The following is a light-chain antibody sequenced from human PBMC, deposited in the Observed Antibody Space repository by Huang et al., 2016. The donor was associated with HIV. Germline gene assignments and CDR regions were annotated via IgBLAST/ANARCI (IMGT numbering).Light chain of an antibody. J-gene: IGKJ1*01. CDR2: GAS. Sequence: EIVLTQSPGTLSLSPGESATLSCRASQSVSNNYLDWYHQKTGQAPSLLIYGASSRATGIPDRFSGSGSGTDFTLTVTRLEHEDFAVYYCQQYGNTPPKTFGQGTKVEIK. CDR3: QQYGNTPPKT. CDR1: QSVSNNY. V-gene: IGKV3-20*01.